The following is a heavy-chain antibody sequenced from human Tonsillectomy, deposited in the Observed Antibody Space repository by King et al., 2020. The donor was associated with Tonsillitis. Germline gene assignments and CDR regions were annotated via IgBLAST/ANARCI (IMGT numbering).Heavy chain of an antibody. V-gene: IGHV3-15*01. CDR2: IRSKSDGGAT. Sequence: VQLVESGGGLVKPGGSLRLSCAASGLAFNYAWMNWVRQAPGKGLEWVGRIRSKSDGGATEYAEPLKGRFTIPRDDSNSTVFLEVSSLQTEDAAVYYCYSTLAGNWLGPWGRGTPVTVSS. CDR1: GLAFNYAW. J-gene: IGHJ5*02. CDR3: YSTLAGNWLGP. D-gene: IGHD2-15*01.